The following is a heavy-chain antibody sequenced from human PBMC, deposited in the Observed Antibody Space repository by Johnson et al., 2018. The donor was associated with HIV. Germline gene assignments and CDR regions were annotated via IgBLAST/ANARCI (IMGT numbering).Heavy chain of an antibody. D-gene: IGHD3-3*01. V-gene: IGHV3-23*04. CDR3: AKDLGLQFLEWSTPPADAFDD. Sequence: VQLVESGGGLVQPGGSLRLSCAASGFTFSSYAMSWVRQAPGKGLELVSIISGSGGRTYYADSVKGRFTISRDNSKNTLYLQMNSLRADDTAVYYCAKDLGLQFLEWSTPPADAFDDWGQGTMVTVSS. J-gene: IGHJ3*01. CDR1: GFTFSSYA. CDR2: ISGSGGRT.